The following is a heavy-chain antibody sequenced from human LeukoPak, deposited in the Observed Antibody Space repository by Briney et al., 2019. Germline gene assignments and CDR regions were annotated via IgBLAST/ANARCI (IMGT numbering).Heavy chain of an antibody. J-gene: IGHJ4*02. CDR3: ARSRSYGYRDVDY. Sequence: SETLSLTCAVYGGSFSGYYWSWIRQPPGKGLEWIGEINHSGSTNYNPSLKSRDTISVDTSKNQFSLKLSSVTAADTAVYYCARSRSYGYRDVDYWGQGTLVTVSS. CDR2: INHSGST. D-gene: IGHD5-18*01. V-gene: IGHV4-34*01. CDR1: GGSFSGYY.